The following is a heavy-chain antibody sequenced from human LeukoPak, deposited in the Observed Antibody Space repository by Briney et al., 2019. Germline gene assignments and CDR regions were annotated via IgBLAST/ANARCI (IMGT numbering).Heavy chain of an antibody. J-gene: IGHJ3*02. CDR2: INHSGST. D-gene: IGHD1-14*01. CDR1: GGSFSGYY. V-gene: IGHV4-34*01. Sequence: RPSETLSLTCAVYGGSFSGYYWSWIRQPPGKGLEWIGQINHSGSTNYNPSLKSRVTIPVDTSKNQFSLKLSSVTAADTAVYYCARLRYNRIDIWGQGTMVTVSS. CDR3: ARLRYNRIDI.